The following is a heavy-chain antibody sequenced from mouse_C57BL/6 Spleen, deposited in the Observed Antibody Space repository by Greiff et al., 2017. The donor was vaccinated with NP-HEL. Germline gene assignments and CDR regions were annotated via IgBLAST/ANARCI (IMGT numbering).Heavy chain of an antibody. CDR2: ISSGSSTI. V-gene: IGHV5-17*01. Sequence: EVKLMESGGGLVKPGGSLKLSCAASGFTFSDYGMHWVRQAPEKGLEWVAYISSGSSTIYYADTVKGRFTISRDNAKNTLFLQMTSLRSEDTARYYCARSGSSYLAWFAYWGQGTLVTVSA. CDR1: GFTFSDYG. J-gene: IGHJ3*01. D-gene: IGHD1-1*01. CDR3: ARSGSSYLAWFAY.